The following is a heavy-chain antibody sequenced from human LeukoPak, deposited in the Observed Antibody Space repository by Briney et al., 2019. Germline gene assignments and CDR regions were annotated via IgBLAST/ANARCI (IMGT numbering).Heavy chain of an antibody. CDR1: GYTFTSYD. CDR2: MNPNSGNT. CDR3: ARGGAADGLFRDWFDP. D-gene: IGHD3/OR15-3a*01. Sequence: GASVKVSCKASGYTFTSYDINWVRQATGQGLEWMGWMNPNSGNTGYAQKFQGRVTMTRNTSISTAYMELSSLRSEDTAVYYCARGGAADGLFRDWFDPWGQGTLVTVSS. J-gene: IGHJ5*02. V-gene: IGHV1-8*01.